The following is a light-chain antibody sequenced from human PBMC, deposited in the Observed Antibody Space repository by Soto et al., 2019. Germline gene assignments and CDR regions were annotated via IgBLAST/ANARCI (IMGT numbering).Light chain of an antibody. Sequence: EIVMTQSPATLSVSPGERGTISCRASQSVSSNLAWYQQKPGQAPRLLIYGASTRATGIPARFSGSGSGTELTLTISSQQSEDFAVYYCQQYNNWPGTFGPGTKVDIK. CDR3: QQYNNWPGT. CDR2: GAS. CDR1: QSVSSN. J-gene: IGKJ3*01. V-gene: IGKV3-15*01.